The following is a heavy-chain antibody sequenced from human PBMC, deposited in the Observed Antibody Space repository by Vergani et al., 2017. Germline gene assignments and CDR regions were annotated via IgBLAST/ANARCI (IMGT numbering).Heavy chain of an antibody. V-gene: IGHV4-30-4*08. CDR3: TRHGRSDWAGYCQH. CDR2: IYYSGST. D-gene: IGHD2-21*02. CDR1: GGSISSGDYY. J-gene: IGHJ1*01. Sequence: QVQLQESGPGLVKPSQTLSLTCTVSGGSISSGDYYWSWIRQPPGKGLEWIGYIYYSGSTYYNPSLKSRVTISVDTSKNQFSLNLTSVTAADTAVYYCTRHGRSDWAGYCQHWGQGTLVTASS.